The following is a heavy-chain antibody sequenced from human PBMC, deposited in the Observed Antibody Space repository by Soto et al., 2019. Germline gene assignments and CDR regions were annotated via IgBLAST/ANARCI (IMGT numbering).Heavy chain of an antibody. CDR3: ARGYSNPLFEY. D-gene: IGHD4-4*01. Sequence: SETLSLTCTVSGGSISSSSYYWGWIRQPPGKGLEWIGSIYYSGSTYYNPSLKSRVTISVDTFKNQFSLKLSSVTAADTAVYYCARGYSNPLFEYWGQGTLVTVSS. CDR2: IYYSGST. J-gene: IGHJ4*02. V-gene: IGHV4-39*01. CDR1: GGSISSSSYY.